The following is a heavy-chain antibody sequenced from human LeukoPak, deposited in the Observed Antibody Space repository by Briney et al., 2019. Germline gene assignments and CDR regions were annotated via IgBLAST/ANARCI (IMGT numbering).Heavy chain of an antibody. J-gene: IGHJ4*02. CDR2: ISYDGSNK. D-gene: IGHD4-17*01. CDR1: GFTFSSYA. Sequence: GGSLRLSCAASGFTFSSYAMHWVRQAPGKGLEWVAVISYDGSNKYYADSVKGRFTISRDNSKNTLYLQMNSLRAEDTAVYYCAKDCTGDPYGAEGLDYWGQGTLVTVSS. CDR3: AKDCTGDPYGAEGLDY. V-gene: IGHV3-30-3*01.